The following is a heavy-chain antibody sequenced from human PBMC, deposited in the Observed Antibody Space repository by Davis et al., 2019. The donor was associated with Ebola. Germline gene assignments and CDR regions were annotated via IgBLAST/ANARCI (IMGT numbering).Heavy chain of an antibody. J-gene: IGHJ4*02. D-gene: IGHD1-1*01. CDR2: ISAYNGNT. Sequence: ESLKVSCKASGYTFTSYGISWVRQAPGQGLEWMGWISAYNGNTNYAQKLQGRVTMTTDTSTSTAYMELRSLRSDDTAVYYCARAQFPTTSDHWGQGTLVTVSS. V-gene: IGHV1-18*01. CDR1: GYTFTSYG. CDR3: ARAQFPTTSDH.